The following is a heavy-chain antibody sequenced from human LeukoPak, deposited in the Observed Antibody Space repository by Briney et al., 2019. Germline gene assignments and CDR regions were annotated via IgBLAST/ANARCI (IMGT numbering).Heavy chain of an antibody. CDR1: GYTFTSYY. V-gene: IGHV1-46*01. Sequence: GASVKVSCKASGYTFTSYYMHWVRQAPGQGLEWMGIINPSGGSTSYAQKFQGRVTMTRDMSTSTVYMELSRLRSDDTAVYYCARYWAAVHPVGLDYWGQGTLVTVSS. D-gene: IGHD6-13*01. CDR2: INPSGGST. CDR3: ARYWAAVHPVGLDY. J-gene: IGHJ4*02.